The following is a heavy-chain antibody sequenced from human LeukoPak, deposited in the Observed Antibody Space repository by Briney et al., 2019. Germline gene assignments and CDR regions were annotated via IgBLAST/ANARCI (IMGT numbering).Heavy chain of an antibody. J-gene: IGHJ4*02. D-gene: IGHD6-19*01. CDR3: ARGYYTSGRKDY. Sequence: ASVKVSCKASGYXFTNYYIHWVRQAPGQGLEWMGLINPGDGSTSYAQKFQGRVTMTRDTSTSTVYMEVSSLRSEDTAVYYCARGYYTSGRKDYWGQGTLVTVSS. CDR1: GYXFTNYY. CDR2: INPGDGST. V-gene: IGHV1-46*01.